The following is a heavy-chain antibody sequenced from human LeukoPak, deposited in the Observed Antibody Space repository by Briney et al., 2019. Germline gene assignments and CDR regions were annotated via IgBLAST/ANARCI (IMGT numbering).Heavy chain of an antibody. Sequence: PGGSLRLSCAASGFTFNTYWMHWVRQAPGKGLVWVLRIRSDGSSTSYTDSVRGRFTISRDNAKNTLYLQMNTLRAEDTAVYYCAGVLGVRDLAYFDYWGHGTLVTVSS. J-gene: IGHJ4*01. D-gene: IGHD3-10*01. V-gene: IGHV3-74*01. CDR1: GFTFNTYW. CDR3: AGVLGVRDLAYFDY. CDR2: IRSDGSST.